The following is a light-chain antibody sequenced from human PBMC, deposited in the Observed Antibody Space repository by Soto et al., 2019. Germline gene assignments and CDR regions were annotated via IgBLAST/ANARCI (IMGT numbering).Light chain of an antibody. Sequence: QSPLTQPRCVSGSPGQSVTISCTGTSSDVGGYNYVSSYQQHPGKAPKLMIYDVSKRPSGVPDRFSGSKSGNTASLTIPGLQAEDEADYYCCSYAGTYTLGVFGTGTKV. CDR3: CSYAGTYTLGV. CDR1: SSDVGGYNY. J-gene: IGLJ1*01. V-gene: IGLV2-11*01. CDR2: DVS.